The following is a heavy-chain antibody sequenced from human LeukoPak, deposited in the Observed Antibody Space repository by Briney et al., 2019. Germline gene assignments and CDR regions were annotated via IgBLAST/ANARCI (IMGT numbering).Heavy chain of an antibody. CDR3: IRGPGHYFDY. D-gene: IGHD3-10*01. J-gene: IGHJ4*02. CDR1: GYTFNYYY. V-gene: IGHV1-2*02. Sequence: GASVKVSCTASGYTFNYYYMHWVRQAPGQGLEWMGWINPSSGATNYAQKFQGRVTMTRDTSVSTAYMELTRLRSDDSAVFYCIRGPGHYFDYWGQGTVVTVPS. CDR2: INPSSGAT.